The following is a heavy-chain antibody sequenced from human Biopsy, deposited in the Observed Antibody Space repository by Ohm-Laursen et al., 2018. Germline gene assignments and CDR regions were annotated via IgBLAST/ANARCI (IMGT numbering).Heavy chain of an antibody. V-gene: IGHV1-2*02. CDR2: LNTNSGDT. Sequence: SVKVSCKASGYIFTGYYMHWARQAPGQGLEWMGWLNTNSGDTEYAENFQGRVTMTRDTSISTAYMELSRLRSDDTAVYYCARLTRSTPTTGVWGQGTLVTVSS. CDR3: ARLTRSTPTTGV. CDR1: GYIFTGYY. D-gene: IGHD2-8*01. J-gene: IGHJ4*02.